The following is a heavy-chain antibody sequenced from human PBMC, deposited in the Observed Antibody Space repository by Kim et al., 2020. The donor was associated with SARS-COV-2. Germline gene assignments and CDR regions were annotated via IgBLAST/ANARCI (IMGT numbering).Heavy chain of an antibody. V-gene: IGHV3-30-3*01. CDR1: GLSFSSRA. Sequence: GGSLRLSCTASGLSFSSRAFHWVRQAPGKGLEWVAAISHDGGIATYADSVRGRFSISRDNSRDTVFLEMNNLSPEDTAVFYCATAEIVFHPLDFWGRGT. D-gene: IGHD3-16*02. CDR3: ATAEIVFHPLDF. CDR2: ISHDGGIA. J-gene: IGHJ3*01.